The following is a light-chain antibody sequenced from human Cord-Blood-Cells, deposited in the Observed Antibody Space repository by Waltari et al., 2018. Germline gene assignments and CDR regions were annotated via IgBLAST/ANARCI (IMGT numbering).Light chain of an antibody. CDR3: QQYNNWPPLT. V-gene: IGKV3-15*01. CDR1: QSVSSN. CDR2: GAF. J-gene: IGKJ4*01. Sequence: EIVMTQSPAHLSVSPGERATLPCRASQSVSSNLAWYQQKPGQAPRLLIHGAFTRATGIPARFSGSGSGTEFTLTISSLQSEDFAVYYCQQYNNWPPLTFGGGTKVEIK.